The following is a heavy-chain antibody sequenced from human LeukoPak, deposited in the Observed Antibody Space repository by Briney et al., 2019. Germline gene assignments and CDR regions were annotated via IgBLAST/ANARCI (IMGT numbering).Heavy chain of an antibody. D-gene: IGHD3-22*01. CDR2: INPNSGGT. CDR1: GYTFTGYY. V-gene: IGHV1-2*02. Sequence: ASVKVSCKASGYTFTGYYMHWVRQAPGQGPEWMGWINPNSGGTNYAQKFQGRVTMTRDTSISTAYMELSRLRSDDTAVYYCARDRDKYYYDSSGYYYLWGQGTLVTVSS. CDR3: ARDRDKYYYDSSGYYYL. J-gene: IGHJ5*02.